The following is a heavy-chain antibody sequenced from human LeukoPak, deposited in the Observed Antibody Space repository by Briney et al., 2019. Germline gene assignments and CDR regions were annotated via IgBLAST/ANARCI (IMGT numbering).Heavy chain of an antibody. Sequence: ASVKVSCKSSGYTFTSYYMYWVRQAPGQGLEWMGIINPSGGSTSYAQKFQGRVTMTRDTSTSTVYMELSSLRSEDTAVYYCARAGDIRGSALDLDFWGQGTLVTVSS. J-gene: IGHJ4*02. V-gene: IGHV1-46*01. CDR2: INPSGGST. CDR3: ARAGDIRGSALDLDF. D-gene: IGHD3-10*01. CDR1: GYTFTSYY.